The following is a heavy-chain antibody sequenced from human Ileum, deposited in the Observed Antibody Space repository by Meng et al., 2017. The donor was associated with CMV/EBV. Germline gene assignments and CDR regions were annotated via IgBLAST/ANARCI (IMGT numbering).Heavy chain of an antibody. CDR1: GFSLSGFD. CDR3: VEAGYCSGGRCHHFFGS. CDR2: ISIDGSTK. Sequence: QVQLVESGGGVVQPGGSLRLSCAASGFSLSGFDMHWVRQAPGKGPEWVAVISIDGSTKYYADSAKGRFTISRDNSKNTLDLQMNSLRAEDTAVYYCVEAGYCSGGRCHHFFGSWGQGTLVTVSS. J-gene: IGHJ4*02. D-gene: IGHD2-15*01. V-gene: IGHV3-30*18.